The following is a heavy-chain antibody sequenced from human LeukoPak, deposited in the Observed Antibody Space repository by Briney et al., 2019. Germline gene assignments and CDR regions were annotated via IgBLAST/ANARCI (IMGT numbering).Heavy chain of an antibody. J-gene: IGHJ4*02. Sequence: SETLSLTCTVSGGSISSSSCYWGWIRQPPGKGLEWIGSIYYSGSTYYNPSLKSRVTISVDTSKNQFSLKLSSATAADTAVYYCARAGLDYGDYPYYFDYWGQGTLVTVSS. CDR1: GGSISSSSCY. CDR3: ARAGLDYGDYPYYFDY. CDR2: IYYSGST. V-gene: IGHV4-39*07. D-gene: IGHD4-17*01.